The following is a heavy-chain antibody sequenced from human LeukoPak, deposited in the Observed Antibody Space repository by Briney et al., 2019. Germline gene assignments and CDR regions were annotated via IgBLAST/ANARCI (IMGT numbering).Heavy chain of an antibody. CDR1: GFTFSSYS. Sequence: GGSLRLSCAASGFTFSSYSMNWVRQAPGKGLEWVSSISSSSSYIYYADSVKGRFTISRDNAKNSLYLQMNSLRAEDTAVYYCAREVSRGFGELSSHLFDYWGQGTLVTVSS. V-gene: IGHV3-21*01. D-gene: IGHD3-10*01. J-gene: IGHJ4*02. CDR2: ISSSSSYI. CDR3: AREVSRGFGELSSHLFDY.